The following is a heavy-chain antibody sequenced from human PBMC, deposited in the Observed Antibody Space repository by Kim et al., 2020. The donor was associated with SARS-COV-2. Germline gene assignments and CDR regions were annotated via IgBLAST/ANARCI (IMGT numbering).Heavy chain of an antibody. D-gene: IGHD2-15*01. V-gene: IGHV1-2*02. CDR2: INPNSGGT. J-gene: IGHJ4*02. CDR3: ARADGIVVVVAAT. Sequence: ASVKVSCKASGYTFTGYYMHWVRQAPGQGLEWMGWINPNSGGTNYAQKFQGRVTMTRDTSISTAYMELSRLRSDDTAVYYCARADGIVVVVAATWGQGTLVTVSS. CDR1: GYTFTGYY.